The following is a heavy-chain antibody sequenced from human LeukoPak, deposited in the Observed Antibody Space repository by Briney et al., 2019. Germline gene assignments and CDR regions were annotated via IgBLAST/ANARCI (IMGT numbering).Heavy chain of an antibody. J-gene: IGHJ6*02. CDR2: ISSSSSTI. V-gene: IGHV3-48*04. D-gene: IGHD3-10*01. CDR3: AIPPLSGTGSSRPLAGMDV. Sequence: SGGSLRLSCAASGFTFSSYSMNWVRQAPGKGLEWVSYISSSSSTIYYADSVKGRFTISRDNAKNSLYLQMNSLRAEDTAVYYCAIPPLSGTGSSRPLAGMDVWGQGTTVTVSS. CDR1: GFTFSSYS.